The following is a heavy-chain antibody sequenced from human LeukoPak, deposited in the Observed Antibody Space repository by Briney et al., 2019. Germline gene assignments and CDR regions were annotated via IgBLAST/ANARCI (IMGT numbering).Heavy chain of an antibody. V-gene: IGHV3-23*01. CDR2: ISGSGGST. D-gene: IGHD3-22*01. CDR3: AKDRADYYDSSGYLYYFDY. CDR1: GFTFSNYA. Sequence: GGSLRLSCAASGFTFSNYAMSWVRQAPGKGLEWVSAISGSGGSTYYADSVKGRFTISRDNSKNTLYLQMNSLRAEDTAVYYCAKDRADYYDSSGYLYYFDYWGQGTLVTVSS. J-gene: IGHJ4*02.